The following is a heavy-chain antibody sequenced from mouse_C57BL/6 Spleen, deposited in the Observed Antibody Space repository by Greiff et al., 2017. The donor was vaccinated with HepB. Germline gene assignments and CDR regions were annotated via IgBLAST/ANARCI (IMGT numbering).Heavy chain of an antibody. J-gene: IGHJ4*01. D-gene: IGHD1-1*01. Sequence: VQLQQSGAELARPGASVKMSCKASGYTFTSYTMHWVKQRPGQGLEWIGYINPSSGYTKYNQKFKDKATLTADKSSSTAYMQLSSLTSEDSAVYYCASPRITTVVATWGDYAMDYWGQGTSVTVSS. CDR1: GYTFTSYT. V-gene: IGHV1-4*01. CDR3: ASPRITTVVATWGDYAMDY. CDR2: INPSSGYT.